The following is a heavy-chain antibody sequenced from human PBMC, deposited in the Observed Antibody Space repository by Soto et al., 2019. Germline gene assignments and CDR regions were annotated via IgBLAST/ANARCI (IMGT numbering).Heavy chain of an antibody. CDR2: ISYDGSNK. CDR1: GFTFSSYA. Sequence: QVQLVESGGGVVQPGRSLRLSCAASGFTFSSYAMHWVRQAPGKGLEWVAVISYDGSNKYYADSVKGRFTISRDNSKNTLYLQMSSLRAEDTAVYYCASWQYYDYVWGSYRYMGDDYWGQGTLVTVSS. D-gene: IGHD3-16*02. V-gene: IGHV3-30-3*01. J-gene: IGHJ4*02. CDR3: ASWQYYDYVWGSYRYMGDDY.